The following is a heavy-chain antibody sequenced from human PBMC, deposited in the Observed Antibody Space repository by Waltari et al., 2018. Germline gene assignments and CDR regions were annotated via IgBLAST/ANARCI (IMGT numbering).Heavy chain of an antibody. D-gene: IGHD3-22*01. Sequence: QVQLVQSGAEVKKPGASVKVSCKASGYTFTSYAMHWVRQAPGQRLEWMGWINAGNGNTKYSQKFQGRVTITRDTSASTAYMELSSLRSEDTAVYYCAGWGYYDSSGYDDYWGQGTLVTVSS. CDR3: AGWGYYDSSGYDDY. V-gene: IGHV1-3*01. J-gene: IGHJ4*02. CDR2: INAGNGNT. CDR1: GYTFTSYA.